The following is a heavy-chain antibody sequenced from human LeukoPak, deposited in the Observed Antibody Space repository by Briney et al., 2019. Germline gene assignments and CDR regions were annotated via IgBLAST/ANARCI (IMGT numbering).Heavy chain of an antibody. CDR2: IYNGVNT. CDR1: GASVSSASY. J-gene: IGHJ5*02. V-gene: IGHV4-61*01. D-gene: IGHD1-26*01. CDR3: ARSRAFNSGAFDP. Sequence: PSEALALTCTVSGASVSSASYWTWIRQPPGKGVEWIAHIYNGVNTNYNPSLKSRVTISVDTSKNQFSLRLNSVTAADTAVYYCARSRAFNSGAFDPWGQGSLVTVSS.